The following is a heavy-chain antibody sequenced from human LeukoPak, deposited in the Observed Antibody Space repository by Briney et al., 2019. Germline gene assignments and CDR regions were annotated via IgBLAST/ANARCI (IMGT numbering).Heavy chain of an antibody. CDR3: ARSSCSGWEGYYYYYMDV. D-gene: IGHD6-19*01. V-gene: IGHV4-39*07. J-gene: IGHJ6*03. CDR2: IYYSGST. CDR1: GGSISSSSYY. Sequence: PSETLSLTCTVSGGSISSSSYYWGWIRQPPEKGLEWIGTIYYSGSTYYNPSLKSRVTISVDTSKNQVSLKLSSVTAADTAVYYCARSSCSGWEGYYYYYMDVWGKGTTVTVSS.